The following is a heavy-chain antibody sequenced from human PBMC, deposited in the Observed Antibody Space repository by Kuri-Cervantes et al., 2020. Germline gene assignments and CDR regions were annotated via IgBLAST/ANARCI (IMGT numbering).Heavy chain of an antibody. CDR2: IYYSGST. CDR1: GYSISSGYY. Sequence: SETLSLTCAVSGYSISSGYYWGWIRQPPGKGLEWIGSIYYSGSTYYNPSLKSRVTISVDTSKNQFSLKLSSVTAADTAVYYCARDYFRSGWYGGVGYWGQGTLVTVSS. D-gene: IGHD6-19*01. V-gene: IGHV4-38-2*02. J-gene: IGHJ4*02. CDR3: ARDYFRSGWYGGVGY.